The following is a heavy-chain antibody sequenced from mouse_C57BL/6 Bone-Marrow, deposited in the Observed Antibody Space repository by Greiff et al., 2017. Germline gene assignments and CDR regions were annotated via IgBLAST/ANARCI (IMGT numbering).Heavy chain of an antibody. CDR1: GYTFTDYN. Sequence: EVQLQQSGPELVKPGASVKIPCKASGYTFTDYNMDWVKQSHGKSLEWIGDINPNNGGTIYNQKFKGKATLTVDKSSSTAYMELRRLTSEDTAVYYCARGIYYGNDALYAMDYWGQGTSVTVSS. D-gene: IGHD2-2*01. V-gene: IGHV1-18*01. CDR2: INPNNGGT. J-gene: IGHJ4*01. CDR3: ARGIYYGNDALYAMDY.